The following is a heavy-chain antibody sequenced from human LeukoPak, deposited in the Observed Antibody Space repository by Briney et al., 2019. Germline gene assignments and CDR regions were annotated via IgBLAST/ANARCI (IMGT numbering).Heavy chain of an antibody. CDR3: ARDRVGWDAFDI. J-gene: IGHJ3*02. D-gene: IGHD1-26*01. Sequence: ASAKVSCKASGGTFSSYAISWVRQAPGQGLEWMGGIIPIFGTANYAQKFQGRVTITADESTSTAYMELSSLRSEDTAVYYCARDRVGWDAFDIWGQGTMVTVSS. CDR1: GGTFSSYA. CDR2: IIPIFGTA. V-gene: IGHV1-69*01.